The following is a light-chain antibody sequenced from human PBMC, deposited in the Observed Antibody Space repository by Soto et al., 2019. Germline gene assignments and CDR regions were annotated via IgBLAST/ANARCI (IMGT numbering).Light chain of an antibody. J-gene: IGLJ1*01. CDR3: SSYASGSTLYV. V-gene: IGLV2-14*01. Sequence: QSALTQPASVSGSPGQSITISCTGTSSDIGDYDFVSWYQQHPGEAPKLMIYEVSNRPSGVSNRFSGSKSDNTASLTISGLQAEDEAEYYCSSYASGSTLYVFGTGTKVTVL. CDR2: EVS. CDR1: SSDIGDYDF.